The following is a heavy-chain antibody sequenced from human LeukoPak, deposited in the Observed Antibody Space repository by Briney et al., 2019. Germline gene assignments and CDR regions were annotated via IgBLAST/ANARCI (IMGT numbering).Heavy chain of an antibody. CDR1: GGSFSGYY. Sequence: SETLSLTCAVYGGSFSGYYWSWIRQPPGKGLEWIGEINHSGSTNYNPSLKSRVTISVDTSKNQFSLKLSSVTAAVTAVYYCARERGGVGARNWFDPWGQGTLVTVSS. CDR3: ARERGGVGARNWFDP. V-gene: IGHV4-34*01. CDR2: INHSGST. D-gene: IGHD1-26*01. J-gene: IGHJ5*02.